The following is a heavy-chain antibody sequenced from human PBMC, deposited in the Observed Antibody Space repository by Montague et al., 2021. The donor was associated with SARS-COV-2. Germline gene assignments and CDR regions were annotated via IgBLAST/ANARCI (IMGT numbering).Heavy chain of an antibody. J-gene: IGHJ6*02. V-gene: IGHV2-70*11. D-gene: IGHD3-9*01. CDR1: GFSLSTSGMC. Sequence: VKPTQTLTLTCTFSGFSLSTSGMCVSWIRQPPGKALEWLARIDWDDDKYYSTSLKTRLTISKDTSKNQVVLTMTNMDPVDAATYYCARTFYDILTGTLGGMDVWGQGTTVTVPS. CDR3: ARTFYDILTGTLGGMDV. CDR2: IDWDDDK.